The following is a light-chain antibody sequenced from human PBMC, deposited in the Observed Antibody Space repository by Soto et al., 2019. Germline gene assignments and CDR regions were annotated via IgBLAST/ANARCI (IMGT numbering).Light chain of an antibody. J-gene: IGKJ1*01. CDR3: XXXXXXXWT. V-gene: IGKV3-11*01. CDR2: DAS. Sequence: EIVLTQSPATLSLSPGERATLSCRASQSISYYLAWYQQNPGQAPRLLIHDASNRATGIPARFSGSGSGTDFTLTISSLEPEDFAVXXXXXXXXXXWTFGQGTKVDIK. CDR1: QSISYY.